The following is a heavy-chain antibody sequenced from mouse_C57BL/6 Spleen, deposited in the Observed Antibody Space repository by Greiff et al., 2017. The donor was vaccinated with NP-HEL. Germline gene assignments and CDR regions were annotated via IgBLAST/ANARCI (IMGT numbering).Heavy chain of an antibody. D-gene: IGHD2-1*01. CDR2: ISSGSSTI. J-gene: IGHJ3*01. CDR1: GFTFSDYG. CDR3: ARQGINYFFAY. V-gene: IGHV5-17*01. Sequence: EVMLVESGGGLVKPGGSLKLSCAASGFTFSDYGMHWVRQAPEKGLEWVAYISSGSSTIYYADTVKGRFTISRDNAKNTLFLQMTSLRSEDTALYYCARQGINYFFAYWGQGTLVTVSA.